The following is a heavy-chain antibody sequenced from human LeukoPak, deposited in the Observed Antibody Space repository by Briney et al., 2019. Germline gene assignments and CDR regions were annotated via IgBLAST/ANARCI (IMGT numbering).Heavy chain of an antibody. J-gene: IGHJ4*02. Sequence: SVRVSCKASGGTFSSYAISWVRQAPGQGLEWMGGIIPIFGTANYAQKFQGRDTITADESTSTAYMELSSLRSEDTAVYYCASEVVKYYYDSSGYYYADYWGQGTLVTVSS. D-gene: IGHD3-22*01. CDR2: IIPIFGTA. V-gene: IGHV1-69*13. CDR1: GGTFSSYA. CDR3: ASEVVKYYYDSSGYYYADY.